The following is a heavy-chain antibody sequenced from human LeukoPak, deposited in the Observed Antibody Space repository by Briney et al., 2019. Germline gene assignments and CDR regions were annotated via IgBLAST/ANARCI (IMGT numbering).Heavy chain of an antibody. J-gene: IGHJ4*02. CDR2: INPNSGGT. V-gene: IGHV1-2*02. Sequence: ASVKVSCKASGYTFNGYYKHWVRQAPGQGLEWMGWINPNSGGTNYAQKFQGRVTMTRDMSTSTVYMELRSLRSDDTAVYYCARDPRHYYDSSGYYDYWGQGTLVTVSS. D-gene: IGHD3-22*01. CDR1: GYTFNGYY. CDR3: ARDPRHYYDSSGYYDY.